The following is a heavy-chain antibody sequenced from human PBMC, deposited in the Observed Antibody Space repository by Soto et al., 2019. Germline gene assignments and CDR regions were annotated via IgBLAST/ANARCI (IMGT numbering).Heavy chain of an antibody. V-gene: IGHV4-31*03. D-gene: IGHD2-21*02. CDR1: GDSIGGVGY. Sequence: SETLSLTCPVSGDSIGGVGYWSWIRQFPGRGLGWIGCISSSGSTYYNPALNNRISLSLDTSQNQFSLKLLSVTAADTAIYYCARSGVTGIVIPSHWFDPWGQGTLVTVSS. CDR3: ARSGVTGIVIPSHWFDP. CDR2: ISSSGST. J-gene: IGHJ5*02.